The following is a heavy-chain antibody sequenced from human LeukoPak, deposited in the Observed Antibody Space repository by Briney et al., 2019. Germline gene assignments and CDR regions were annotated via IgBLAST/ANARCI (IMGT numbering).Heavy chain of an antibody. Sequence: GASVKVSCKASGYTFTDYYTHWVRQAPGQGLEWMGWINPNSGGTNYAQKFQGRVTMTRDTSISTAYMELSRLRSDDTAVYYCARDLSGRYAFYYWGQGTLVTVSS. CDR3: ARDLSGRYAFYY. V-gene: IGHV1-2*02. CDR1: GYTFTDYY. D-gene: IGHD1-26*01. CDR2: INPNSGGT. J-gene: IGHJ4*02.